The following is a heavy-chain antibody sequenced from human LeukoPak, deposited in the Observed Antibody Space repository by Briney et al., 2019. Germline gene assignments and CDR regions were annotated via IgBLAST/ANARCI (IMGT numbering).Heavy chain of an antibody. V-gene: IGHV1-18*01. CDR3: ARYYGSGSYDS. CDR2: ISAYNGNT. J-gene: IGHJ5*01. Sequence: ASVKVSCKASGYIFTSYGFSWVRQAPGQGLEWMGWISAYNGNTNYAQKFQGRVTMTTDTFTSTAYMELMSLRSDDTAVYYCARYYGSGSYDSWGQGTLVTVSS. CDR1: GYIFTSYG. D-gene: IGHD3-10*01.